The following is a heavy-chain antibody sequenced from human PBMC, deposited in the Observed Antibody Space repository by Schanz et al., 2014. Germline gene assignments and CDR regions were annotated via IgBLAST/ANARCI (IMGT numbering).Heavy chain of an antibody. CDR2: ISYDGSIT. J-gene: IGHJ4*02. V-gene: IGHV3-30*04. Sequence: QVQLVESGGGVVQPGRSLRLSCAASGFTFSNSPLHWVRQAPGKGLDWVAVISYDGSITYYADSVKDRFTISRDNSKNTLFLQMSSLRAEDTAVYYCARDGDFDYWGQGTLVTVSS. CDR3: ARDGDFDY. CDR1: GFTFSNSP.